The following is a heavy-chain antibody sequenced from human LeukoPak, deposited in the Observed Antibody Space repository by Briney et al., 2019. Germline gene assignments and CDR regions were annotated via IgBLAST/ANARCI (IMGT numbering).Heavy chain of an antibody. CDR3: ARVDDSSGYNYWYFDL. V-gene: IGHV4-59*01. CDR2: IYYSGST. D-gene: IGHD3-22*01. Sequence: SETLSLTCTVSGGSISSYYWNWMRQPPGKGLEWIGYIYYSGSTNYNPSLKSRVTISVDTSKNQFSLKLSSVTAADTAVYYCARVDDSSGYNYWYFDLWGRGTLVTVSS. J-gene: IGHJ2*01. CDR1: GGSISSYY.